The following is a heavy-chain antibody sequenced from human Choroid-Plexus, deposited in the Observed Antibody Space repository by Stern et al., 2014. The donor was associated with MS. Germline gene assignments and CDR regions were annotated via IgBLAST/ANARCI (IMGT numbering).Heavy chain of an antibody. D-gene: IGHD3-3*01. CDR3: ARDQRGITIFGVVTDYYYLGMDV. CDR2: IQPNTGGP. V-gene: IGHV1-2*02. J-gene: IGHJ6*02. Sequence: QVQLVQSGAEVKKLGASVKVSCKTSGYIFTGYYIHWVRQAPGQGLEWMAWIQPNTGGPKYAQKFQGRVTMSRDTSISTAYVELSSLTSDDTAVYYCARDQRGITIFGVVTDYYYLGMDVWGQGTTVTVSS. CDR1: GYIFTGYY.